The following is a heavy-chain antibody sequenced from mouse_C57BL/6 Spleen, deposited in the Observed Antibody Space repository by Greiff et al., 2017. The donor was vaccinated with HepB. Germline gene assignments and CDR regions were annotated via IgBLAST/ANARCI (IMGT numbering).Heavy chain of an antibody. Sequence: QVQLQQPGAELVKPGASVKLSCKASGYTFTSYWMQLVKQRPGQGLEWIGEIDPSDSYTNYNQKFKGKATLTVDTSSSTAYMQLSSLTSEDSAVYYCASGGKGYFDVWGTGTTVTVSS. V-gene: IGHV1-50*01. J-gene: IGHJ1*03. CDR2: IDPSDSYT. D-gene: IGHD2-1*01. CDR1: GYTFTSYW. CDR3: ASGGKGYFDV.